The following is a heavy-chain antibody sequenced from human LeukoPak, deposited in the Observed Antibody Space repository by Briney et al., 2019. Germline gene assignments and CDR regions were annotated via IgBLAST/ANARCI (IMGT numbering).Heavy chain of an antibody. Sequence: GGSLRLSCTASGFTFRSYEMNWVRQAPGKGLEWVSYISSSGTTIFYADSVKGRFTISRDNAKNSLYLQMNSLRAEDTAVYYCARDGEVWYYFDYWGQGTLVSVSS. J-gene: IGHJ4*02. CDR1: GFTFRSYE. CDR2: ISSSGTTI. D-gene: IGHD2-21*01. CDR3: ARDGEVWYYFDY. V-gene: IGHV3-48*03.